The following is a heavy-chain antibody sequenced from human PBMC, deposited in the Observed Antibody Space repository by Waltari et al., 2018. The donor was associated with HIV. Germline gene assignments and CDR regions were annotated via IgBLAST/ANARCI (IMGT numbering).Heavy chain of an antibody. D-gene: IGHD1-26*01. CDR2: INPIFGTS. CDR1: GGTFSSYA. J-gene: IGHJ4*02. V-gene: IGHV1-69*06. Sequence: QVQLVQSGAEVKKPGSSVKVSCKASGGTFSSYAISWVRQAPGQGLEWMGGINPIFGTSNYAQTFQGRVTITADKSTRTAYMELSSLRTEDTAVYYCAREEGATTTFDYWGQGTLVTVSS. CDR3: AREEGATTTFDY.